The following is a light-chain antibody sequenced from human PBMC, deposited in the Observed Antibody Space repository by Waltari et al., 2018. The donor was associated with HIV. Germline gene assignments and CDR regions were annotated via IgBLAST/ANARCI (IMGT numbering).Light chain of an antibody. V-gene: IGKV1-NL1*01. CDR3: QQYYGVPLT. J-gene: IGKJ4*01. Sequence: DIQMTQSPSSLSASVGDTVTITCRASQDISNSVSWFQQQPGKVPKLLVHRAFILQRGVPSSFRGSGSGTEYTLTISGLQAEDFATYFCQQYYGVPLTFGGGTRVEIK. CDR2: RAF. CDR1: QDISNS.